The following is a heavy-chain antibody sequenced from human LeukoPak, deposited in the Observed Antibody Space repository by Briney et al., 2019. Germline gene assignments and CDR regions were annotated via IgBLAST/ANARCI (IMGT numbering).Heavy chain of an antibody. V-gene: IGHV3-66*01. CDR2: IYSGGST. D-gene: IGHD3-22*01. Sequence: GGSLRLSCAASGFTFSSHAMSWVRQAPGKGLEWVSVIYSGGSTYYADSVKGRFTISRDNSKNTLYLQMNSLRAEDTAVYYCARERLYYYDSSGPLDIWGQGTMVTVSS. CDR3: ARERLYYYDSSGPLDI. J-gene: IGHJ3*02. CDR1: GFTFSSHA.